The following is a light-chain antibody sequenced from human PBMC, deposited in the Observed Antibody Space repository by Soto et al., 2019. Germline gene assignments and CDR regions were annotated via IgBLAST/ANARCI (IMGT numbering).Light chain of an antibody. CDR3: QVRTDWPPFKYT. Sequence: EIVLTQSPASLSLSAGERVTLSCRASQSVDTMVAWYQQQVGRTPRLLIYETSNRATRVPGRFSGSGSGTDFTLTISRLEPEDFAVYFCQVRTDWPPFKYTFGQGTKLEV. J-gene: IGKJ2*01. CDR1: QSVDTM. CDR2: ETS. V-gene: IGKV3-11*01.